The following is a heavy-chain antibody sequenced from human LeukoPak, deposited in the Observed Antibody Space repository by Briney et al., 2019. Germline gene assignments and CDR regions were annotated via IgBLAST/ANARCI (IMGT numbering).Heavy chain of an antibody. CDR3: ARHGTIAAAGTELDY. CDR1: GGSFSGYC. J-gene: IGHJ4*02. D-gene: IGHD6-13*01. Sequence: SETLSLTCAVYGGSFSGYCWSWIRQPPGKGLEWIGEINHSGSTNYNPSLKSRVTISVDTSKNQFSLKLSSVTAADTAVYYCARHGTIAAAGTELDYWGQGTLVTVSS. CDR2: INHSGST. V-gene: IGHV4-34*01.